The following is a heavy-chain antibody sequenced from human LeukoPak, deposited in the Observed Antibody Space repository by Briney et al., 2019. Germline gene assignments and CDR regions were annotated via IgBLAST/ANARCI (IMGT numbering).Heavy chain of an antibody. CDR1: GFTVSSNY. Sequence: GGSLRLSCAASGFTVSSNYMSWVRQAPGKGLEWVSVIYSGGSTYYADPVKGRFTISRDNSKNTLYLQMNSLRAEDTAVYYCALVGYCSSTSCFPSTAYGMDVWGQGTTVTVSS. J-gene: IGHJ6*02. V-gene: IGHV3-53*01. D-gene: IGHD2-2*01. CDR2: IYSGGST. CDR3: ALVGYCSSTSCFPSTAYGMDV.